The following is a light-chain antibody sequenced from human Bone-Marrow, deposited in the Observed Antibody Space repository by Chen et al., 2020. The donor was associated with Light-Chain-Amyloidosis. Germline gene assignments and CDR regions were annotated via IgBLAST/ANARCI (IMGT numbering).Light chain of an antibody. J-gene: IGKJ2*01. CDR3: QQTYAIPRT. Sequence: DIHMPQSPYSLSASVGDRVTITRRTSQTITTYLNWYQQRTGNPPNLLMYNASHLQSGVPPRCSGSGSGTDFTLTISSLQPEDFATYHCQQTYAIPRTFGQGIKLEIK. V-gene: IGKV1-39*01. CDR1: QTITTY. CDR2: NAS.